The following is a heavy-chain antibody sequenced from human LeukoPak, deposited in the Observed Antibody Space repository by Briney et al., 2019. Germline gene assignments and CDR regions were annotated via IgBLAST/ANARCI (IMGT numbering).Heavy chain of an antibody. J-gene: IGHJ4*02. CDR3: AARLAGGYLDY. Sequence: GGSLRLSCAASGFTFSSYAMSWVRQAPGKGLEWVSSISGSSSYIYYADSVKGRFTISRDNSKSTLFLQMNSLRADDTAVYYCAARLAGGYLDYWGQGTLVTVSS. CDR2: ISGSSSYI. CDR1: GFTFSSYA. V-gene: IGHV3-23*01. D-gene: IGHD3-16*01.